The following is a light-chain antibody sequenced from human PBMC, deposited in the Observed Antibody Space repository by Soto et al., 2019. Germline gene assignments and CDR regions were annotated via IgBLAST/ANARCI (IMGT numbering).Light chain of an antibody. CDR2: GAS. CDR3: QQYYNWRPR. V-gene: IGKV3-15*01. CDR1: EGVSSS. J-gene: IGKJ1*01. Sequence: TLSVSPGDTATLSCRASEGVSSSLAWYQQKPGQPPRLLIYGASTRATGVPARFSGSGSGTEFTLTISRLQSEDFAVYYCQQYYNWRPRFGQGTKVDIK.